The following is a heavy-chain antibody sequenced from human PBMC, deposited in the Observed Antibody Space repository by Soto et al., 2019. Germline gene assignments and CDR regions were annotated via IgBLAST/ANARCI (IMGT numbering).Heavy chain of an antibody. J-gene: IGHJ6*02. V-gene: IGHV4-34*01. Sequence: ASETLSLTCAVYGGSFSGYYWSWIRQPPGKGLEWIGEINHSGSTNYNPSLKSRVTISVDTSKNQFSLKLSSVTAADTAVYYCARGKGMDVWGQGTTVTVSS. CDR1: GGSFSGYY. CDR2: INHSGST. CDR3: ARGKGMDV.